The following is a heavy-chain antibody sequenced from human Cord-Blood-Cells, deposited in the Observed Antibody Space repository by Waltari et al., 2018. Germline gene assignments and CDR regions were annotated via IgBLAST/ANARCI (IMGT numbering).Heavy chain of an antibody. V-gene: IGHV3-30*18. Sequence: QVQLVESGGGVVQPGGSLRLSWAASGFTFSRYGLRGVRQARGKGLEWVAFISDDGSNKYYADSVKGRFTISRDNSKNTLYLQMNSLRAEDTAVYYCAKLGYGSVDAFDIWGQGTMVTVSS. CDR1: GFTFSRYG. CDR2: ISDDGSNK. J-gene: IGHJ3*02. CDR3: AKLGYGSVDAFDI. D-gene: IGHD3-10*01.